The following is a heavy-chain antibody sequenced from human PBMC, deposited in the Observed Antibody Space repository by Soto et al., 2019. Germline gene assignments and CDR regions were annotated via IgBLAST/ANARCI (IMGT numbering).Heavy chain of an antibody. J-gene: IGHJ5*02. CDR2: ISYSGTT. D-gene: IGHD5-12*01. CDR3: ARGYDWFDP. V-gene: IGHV4-59*01. CDR1: GDSIRGDC. Sequence: SETLCVTCTAAGDSIRGDCWSWIRQPPGKRLEWIAYISYSGTTNYNPSLKSRVTISLDTSNNQLSLKVSSVTAADTAVYYCARGYDWFDPWGQGTLVTVSS.